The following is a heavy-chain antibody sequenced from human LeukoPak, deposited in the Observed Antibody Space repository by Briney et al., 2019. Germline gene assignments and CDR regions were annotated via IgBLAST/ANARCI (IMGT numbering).Heavy chain of an antibody. V-gene: IGHV4-61*02. CDR1: GGSISSGNYY. CDR3: ASSSGSPRYFDL. D-gene: IGHD3-3*01. CDR2: IYSSGSA. Sequence: SQTLSLTCTVSGGSISSGNYYWSWIRQPAGKGLEWIGRIYSSGSANYNPSLKSRVTISVDTSKNQFSLKLSSVTAADTAVYYCASSSGSPRYFDLRGRGTLVTVSS. J-gene: IGHJ2*01.